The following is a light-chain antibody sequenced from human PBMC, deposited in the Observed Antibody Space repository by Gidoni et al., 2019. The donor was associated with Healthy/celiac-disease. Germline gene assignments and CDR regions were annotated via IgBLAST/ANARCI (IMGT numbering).Light chain of an antibody. CDR3: AAWDDSLNGVV. Sequence: QSVLTQPPSASGTPGQRFTISCSGSSSHIGSNTVNWYQQLPVTAPKLLIYSNNQRPAGVPDRFSGSKSGTSASLAISGLQSEDEADYYCAAWDDSLNGVVFGGGTKLTVL. CDR2: SNN. V-gene: IGLV1-44*01. CDR1: SSHIGSNT. J-gene: IGLJ2*01.